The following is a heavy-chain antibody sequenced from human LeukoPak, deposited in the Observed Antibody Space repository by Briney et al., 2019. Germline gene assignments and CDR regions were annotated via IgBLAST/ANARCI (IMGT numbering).Heavy chain of an antibody. D-gene: IGHD3-16*01. CDR3: ARDALDIGYYYYMDV. V-gene: IGHV3-64*01. Sequence: GGSLRLSCAASGFTFSSYAMHWVRQAPGKGLEYVSAISSNGGSTYYANSVKGRFTISRDNSNNTLYLQMGSLRAEDMAVYYCARDALDIGYYYYMDVWGKGTTVTVSS. J-gene: IGHJ6*03. CDR2: ISSNGGST. CDR1: GFTFSSYA.